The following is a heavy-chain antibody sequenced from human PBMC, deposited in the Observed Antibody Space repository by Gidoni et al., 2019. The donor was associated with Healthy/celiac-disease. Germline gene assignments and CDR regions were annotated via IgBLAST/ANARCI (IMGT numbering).Heavy chain of an antibody. J-gene: IGHJ4*02. D-gene: IGHD6-19*01. CDR1: GGSISSYY. CDR2: IYYSGST. V-gene: IGHV4-59*01. CDR3: ARGSGWYEVGFDY. Sequence: QVQLQESGPGLVKPSETLSLTCTVSGGSISSYYWSWIRQPPGKGLEWIGYIYYSGSTNYNPSLKSRVTISVDTSKNQFSLKLSSVTAADTAVYYCARGSGWYEVGFDYWGQGTLVTVSS.